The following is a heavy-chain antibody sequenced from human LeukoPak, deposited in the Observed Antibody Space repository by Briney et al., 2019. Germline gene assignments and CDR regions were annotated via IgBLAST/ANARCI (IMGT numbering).Heavy chain of an antibody. V-gene: IGHV3-30*04. CDR1: GFIFSNYA. Sequence: GGSLRLSCAASGFIFSNYAMHWVRQAPGKGLEWLIFISYDGSNKYYADSVKGRFTISRDNSKNTLYLQMNSLRAEDTAVYYCARDTYGSDYWGQGSLVTVSS. CDR2: ISYDGSNK. D-gene: IGHD3-10*01. CDR3: ARDTYGSDY. J-gene: IGHJ4*02.